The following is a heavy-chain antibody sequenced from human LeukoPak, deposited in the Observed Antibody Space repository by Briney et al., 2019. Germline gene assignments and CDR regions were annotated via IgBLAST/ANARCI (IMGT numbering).Heavy chain of an antibody. D-gene: IGHD3-22*01. V-gene: IGHV4-39*01. J-gene: IGHJ4*02. CDR2: IYYSGIT. CDR3: ARRLAYYYDSSGYYFDY. Sequence: SETLSLTCTVSGASISSNSYYWGWIRQPPGKGLEWIVTIYYSGITYYNPSLKSRVTISVDTSKNQVSLKLSPVTAADTAVYYCARRLAYYYDSSGYYFDYWGQGTLVTVSS. CDR1: GASISSNSYY.